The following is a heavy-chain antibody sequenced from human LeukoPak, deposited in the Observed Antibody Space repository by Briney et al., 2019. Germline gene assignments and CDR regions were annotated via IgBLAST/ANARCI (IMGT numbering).Heavy chain of an antibody. D-gene: IGHD1-7*01. J-gene: IGHJ6*03. Sequence: SVKVSCKASGGTFSSYAISWVRQAPGQRLEWMGGIIPIFCTANYAQKFQGRVTITADKSTSTAYMELSSLRSEATAVYYCARDRGNWNSLFPTNYYYYMDVWGKGTTVTVSS. V-gene: IGHV1-69*06. CDR1: GGTFSSYA. CDR2: IIPIFCTA. CDR3: ARDRGNWNSLFPTNYYYYMDV.